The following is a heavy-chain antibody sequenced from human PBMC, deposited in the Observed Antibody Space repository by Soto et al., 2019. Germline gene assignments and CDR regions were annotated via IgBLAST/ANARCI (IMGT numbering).Heavy chain of an antibody. CDR3: AREVGATVGIWFDP. Sequence: PSETLSLTCTVSGGSISSGGYYWSWIRQHPGKGLEWIGYIYYSGSTYYNPSLKSRVTISVDTSKNQFSLKLSSVTAADTAVYYCAREVGATVGIWFDPWGQGTLVTVSS. CDR1: GGSISSGGYY. J-gene: IGHJ5*02. CDR2: IYYSGST. D-gene: IGHD1-26*01. V-gene: IGHV4-31*03.